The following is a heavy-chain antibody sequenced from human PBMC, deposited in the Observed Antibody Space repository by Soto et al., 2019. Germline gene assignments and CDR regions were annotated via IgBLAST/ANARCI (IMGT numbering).Heavy chain of an antibody. CDR2: IIPIFGTA. CDR3: ARVLKGYYDSSGYAFDI. CDR1: GGTFSSYA. D-gene: IGHD3-22*01. J-gene: IGHJ3*02. Sequence: QVQLVQSGAEVKKPGSSVKVSCKASGGTFSSYAISWVRQAPGQGLEWMGGIIPIFGTANYAQKFQGRVTITADESTSTAYMELSSLRSEDTAVYCCARVLKGYYDSSGYAFDIWGQGTMVTVSS. V-gene: IGHV1-69*01.